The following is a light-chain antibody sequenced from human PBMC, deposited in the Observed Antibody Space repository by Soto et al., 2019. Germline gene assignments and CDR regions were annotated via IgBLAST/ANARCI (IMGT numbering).Light chain of an antibody. J-gene: IGLJ1*01. V-gene: IGLV1-40*01. CDR1: SSCIRAGYD. CDR2: GNT. CDR3: QSYDSRLSGTHYA. Sequence: QSVLTQAPSVSGGPGDRVTISCTGTSSCIRAGYDEPCYQHASGAGANLLINGNTNRPSGVPDRLSGTKTGTSASMAITGLHAEDEADYYCQSYDSRLSGTHYAFGTGNKV.